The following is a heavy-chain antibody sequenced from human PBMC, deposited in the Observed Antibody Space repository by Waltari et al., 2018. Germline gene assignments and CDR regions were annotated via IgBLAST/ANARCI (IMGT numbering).Heavy chain of an antibody. D-gene: IGHD6-13*01. CDR2: CYYSGST. CDR3: AHLKKKGYSSSWYHKHDFDY. CDR1: GGSISSSSYY. Sequence: QLQLQESGPGLVKPSETLSLTCTVSGGSISSSSYYRGWIRQPSGKGLGWIGSCYYSGSTYYNPYLKNGVTICVDTSQTQCSPKLSSVTAAYSAMYFCAHLKKKGYSSSWYHKHDFDYWGQ. J-gene: IGHJ4*02. V-gene: IGHV4-39*01.